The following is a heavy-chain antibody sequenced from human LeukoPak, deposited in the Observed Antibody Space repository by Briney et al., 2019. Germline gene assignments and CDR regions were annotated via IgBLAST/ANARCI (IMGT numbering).Heavy chain of an antibody. Sequence: GGSLRLSCAASGFTFSTYAMNWVRQAPGKGLEWVSTISGNGGTTYYADSVKGRFTISRDNSKNTLYVQMNSLRAEDTAVYFCAMRDSSGWSYYFDYWGQGTLVTVSS. CDR3: AMRDSSGWSYYFDY. V-gene: IGHV3-23*01. CDR1: GFTFSTYA. CDR2: ISGNGGTT. D-gene: IGHD6-19*01. J-gene: IGHJ4*02.